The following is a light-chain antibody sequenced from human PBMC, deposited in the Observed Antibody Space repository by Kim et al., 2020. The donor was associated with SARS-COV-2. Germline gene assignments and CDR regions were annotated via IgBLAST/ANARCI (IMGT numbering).Light chain of an antibody. V-gene: IGLV2-14*03. J-gene: IGLJ2*01. CDR1: SSDIGGYDY. Sequence: QSALTQPASVSGSPGQSITISCTGTSSDIGGYDYVSWYQQHPGKAPKLMIFDVSYRPSGGSNRFSGAKSGNTASLTISGLQAEDEADYYCSSHTKSRTLRFGGGTRRTVL. CDR3: SSHTKSRTLR. CDR2: DVS.